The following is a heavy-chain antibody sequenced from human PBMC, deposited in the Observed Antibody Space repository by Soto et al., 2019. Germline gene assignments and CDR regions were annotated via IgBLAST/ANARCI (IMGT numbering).Heavy chain of an antibody. D-gene: IGHD2-21*01. Sequence: DSVQVSCTSSGYPFISHSITWVRHAPGQGLEWMGRISAYNGNTNYEQKFQGRVTMTTDTSTNMELRSLRSDDTAVDYCARGASCGGAPGCRDMYACGKGTKVTVFS. V-gene: IGHV1-18*01. J-gene: IGHJ6*04. CDR3: ARGASCGGAPGCRDMYA. CDR2: ISAYNGNT. CDR1: GYPFISHS.